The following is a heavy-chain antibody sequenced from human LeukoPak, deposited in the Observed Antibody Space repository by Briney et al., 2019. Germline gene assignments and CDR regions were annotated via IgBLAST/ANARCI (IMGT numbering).Heavy chain of an antibody. Sequence: QSGGSLRLSCAASGFTFSSYSMSWVRQAPGKGLEWVSYISGSSSTIYYADSVKGRFIISRDNAKNTLYLQMNSLRAEDTAVYYCAKGDHAGYCSSTSCYVGDYWGQGTLVTVSS. J-gene: IGHJ4*02. D-gene: IGHD2-2*01. CDR1: GFTFSSYS. CDR3: AKGDHAGYCSSTSCYVGDY. CDR2: ISGSSSTI. V-gene: IGHV3-48*01.